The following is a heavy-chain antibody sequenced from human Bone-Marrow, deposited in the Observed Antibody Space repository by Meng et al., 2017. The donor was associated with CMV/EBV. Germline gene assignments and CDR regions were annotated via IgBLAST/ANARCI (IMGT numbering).Heavy chain of an antibody. J-gene: IGHJ4*02. D-gene: IGHD5-24*01. Sequence: ASVKVSCKASGYTFTSYDINWVRQATGQGLEWMGWMNPNSGNTGYAQKFQGRVTITRNTSISTAYTELSSLRSEDTAVYYCARSLAGDGYNRWGQGTLVTVSS. CDR1: GYTFTSYD. V-gene: IGHV1-8*03. CDR2: MNPNSGNT. CDR3: ARSLAGDGYNR.